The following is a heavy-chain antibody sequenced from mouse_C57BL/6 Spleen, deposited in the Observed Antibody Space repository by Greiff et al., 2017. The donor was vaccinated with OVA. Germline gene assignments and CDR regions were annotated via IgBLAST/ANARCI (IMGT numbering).Heavy chain of an antibody. CDR1: GFTFSSYG. CDR2: ISSGGSYT. J-gene: IGHJ1*03. CDR3: ARHVGRIYDGTSNWYFDV. D-gene: IGHD2-3*01. V-gene: IGHV5-6*01. Sequence: EVQVVESGGDLVKPGGSLKLSCAASGFTFSSYGMSWVRQTPDKRLEWVATISSGGSYTYYPDSVKGRFTISRDNAKNTLYLQMSSLKSEDTAMYYCARHVGRIYDGTSNWYFDVWGTGTTVTVSS.